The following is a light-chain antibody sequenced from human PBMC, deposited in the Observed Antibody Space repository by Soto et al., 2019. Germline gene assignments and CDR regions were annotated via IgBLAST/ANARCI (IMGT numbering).Light chain of an antibody. Sequence: EIVMTQSPATLSVSPGERATLSCRANQSVSSNLAWYQQKPGQAPRLLIYGASTRATGIPVRFSGSGSGTEFTLTISSLQSEDFAVYYCHQYNNWPRTFGQGTKVEIK. CDR3: HQYNNWPRT. J-gene: IGKJ1*01. CDR2: GAS. CDR1: QSVSSN. V-gene: IGKV3-15*01.